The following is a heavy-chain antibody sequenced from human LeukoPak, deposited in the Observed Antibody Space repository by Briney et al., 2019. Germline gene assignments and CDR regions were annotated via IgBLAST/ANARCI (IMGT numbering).Heavy chain of an antibody. V-gene: IGHV3-53*01. Sequence: GGSLRLSCAASAFTVSSNYMTWVRQAPGRGLEWVSVIYSDGSTYYADSMKGRFTISRDNSKNTLHLQINSLRAEDTAVYYCAKLVPSTAHFDNWGQGTLVIVSS. CDR2: IYSDGST. CDR3: AKLVPSTAHFDN. J-gene: IGHJ4*02. CDR1: AFTVSSNY. D-gene: IGHD6-13*01.